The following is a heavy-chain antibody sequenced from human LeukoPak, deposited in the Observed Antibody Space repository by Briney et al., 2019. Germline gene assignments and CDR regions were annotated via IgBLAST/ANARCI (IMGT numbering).Heavy chain of an antibody. Sequence: ASVKVSCKASGYTFTNYGISWVRQAPGQGLEWMGWISAYNGNTNYAQKLQGRVTMTTDTSTSTAYMELRSLRSDDTAVYYCARGPLGRGWYYFDYWGQGTLVTVSS. D-gene: IGHD6-19*01. V-gene: IGHV1-18*01. CDR3: ARGPLGRGWYYFDY. CDR1: GYTFTNYG. J-gene: IGHJ4*02. CDR2: ISAYNGNT.